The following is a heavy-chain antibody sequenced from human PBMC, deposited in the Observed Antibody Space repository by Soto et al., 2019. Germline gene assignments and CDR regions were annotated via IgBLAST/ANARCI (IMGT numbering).Heavy chain of an antibody. CDR1: GFTFDDYA. J-gene: IGHJ4*02. Sequence: DVQLVESGGGLVQPGRSLRLSCAASGFTFDDYAMHWVRQAPGKGLEWVSGISWNSGSIGYADSVKGRFTISRDNAKNSLYLQMNSLRAEDTALYYCAKKRAVAGLDYWGQGTLVTVSS. CDR3: AKKRAVAGLDY. V-gene: IGHV3-9*01. D-gene: IGHD6-19*01. CDR2: ISWNSGSI.